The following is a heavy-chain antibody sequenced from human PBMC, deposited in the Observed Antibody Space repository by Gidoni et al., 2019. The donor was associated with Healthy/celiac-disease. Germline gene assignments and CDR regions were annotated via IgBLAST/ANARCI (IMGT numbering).Heavy chain of an antibody. J-gene: IGHJ5*02. D-gene: IGHD4-17*01. V-gene: IGHV3-33*08. CDR2: IWYDGSNK. Sequence: QVQLVESGGGVVQPGRSLRLSCAASGFTFSSYGMHWVRQAPGKGLEWVAVIWYDGSNKDYADSVKGRFTISRDNSKNTLYLQMNSLRAEDTAVYYCARDRGHDYGGNFLFDPWGQGTLVTVSS. CDR1: GFTFSSYG. CDR3: ARDRGHDYGGNFLFDP.